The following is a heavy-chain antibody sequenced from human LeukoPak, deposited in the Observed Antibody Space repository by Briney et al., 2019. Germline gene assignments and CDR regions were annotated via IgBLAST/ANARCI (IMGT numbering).Heavy chain of an antibody. CDR2: ISSRSSYI. V-gene: IGHV3-21*06. CDR3: ARQYYDIWSGYYTADYYFDY. D-gene: IGHD3-3*01. J-gene: IGHJ4*02. CDR1: GFTFSNAW. Sequence: GGSLRLSCAASGFTFSNAWMSWVRQAPGKGLEWVSSISSRSSYIYYADSVKGRFTISRDNAKNSLYLELHSLRAEDTAVYYCARQYYDIWSGYYTADYYFDYWGQGTLVTVSS.